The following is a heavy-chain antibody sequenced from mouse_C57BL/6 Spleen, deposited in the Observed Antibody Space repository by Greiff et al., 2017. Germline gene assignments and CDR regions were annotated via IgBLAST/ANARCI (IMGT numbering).Heavy chain of an antibody. CDR3: ARTSNWDRNYAMDY. Sequence: EVKVVESGGGLVQPGGSLKLSCAASGFTFSDYGMAWVRQAPRKGPEWVAFISNLAYSSYYADTVTGRFTISRENAKNTLYLEMSSLRSEDTAMYYGARTSNWDRNYAMDYWGQGTSVTVSS. CDR1: GFTFSDYG. J-gene: IGHJ4*01. V-gene: IGHV5-15*01. CDR2: ISNLAYSS. D-gene: IGHD4-1*01.